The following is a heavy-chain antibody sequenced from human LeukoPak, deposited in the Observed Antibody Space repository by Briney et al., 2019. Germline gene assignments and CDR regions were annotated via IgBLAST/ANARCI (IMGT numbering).Heavy chain of an antibody. CDR2: IYYSGST. CDR3: ARHYPYGSGSYSPFYFDY. V-gene: IGHV4-59*08. CDR1: GDSISSYY. D-gene: IGHD3-10*01. J-gene: IGHJ4*02. Sequence: SETLSLTCSVSGDSISSYYWSWTRQPPGKGLEWIGYIYYSGSTNYNPSLKSRVTISVDTSKNQFSLKLSSVTAADTGVYYCARHYPYGSGSYSPFYFDYWGQGTLVTVSS.